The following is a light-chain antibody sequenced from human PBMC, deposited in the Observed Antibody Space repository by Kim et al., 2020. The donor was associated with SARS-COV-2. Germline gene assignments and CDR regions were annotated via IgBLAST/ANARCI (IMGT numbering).Light chain of an antibody. Sequence: EIVLTQSPGTLSLSPGERATLSCRASQSVSSGYLAWYQQKPGQAPRLLIYGASSRATGIPDRFSGSGSGTDFALTISRLEPEDFAVYYCQWYGNSRAVGQGTKVDIK. CDR2: GAS. CDR3: QWYGNSRA. CDR1: QSVSSGY. V-gene: IGKV3-20*01. J-gene: IGKJ1*01.